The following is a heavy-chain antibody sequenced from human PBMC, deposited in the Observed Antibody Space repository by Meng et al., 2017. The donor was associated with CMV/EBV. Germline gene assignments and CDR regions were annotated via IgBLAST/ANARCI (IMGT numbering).Heavy chain of an antibody. V-gene: IGHV3-21*01. J-gene: IGHJ4*02. CDR3: ASLYGLYTAAHKRVHDY. Sequence: GGSLRLSCAASGFSFSDYRMNWVRQAPGKGLEWVSSVTSSSRFIFYADSVKGRFTISRDNAKNSLYLQMNSLRAEDTAVYYCASLYGLYTAAHKRVHDYWGQGTLVTVSS. CDR2: VTSSSRFI. CDR1: GFSFSDYR. D-gene: IGHD2-8*01.